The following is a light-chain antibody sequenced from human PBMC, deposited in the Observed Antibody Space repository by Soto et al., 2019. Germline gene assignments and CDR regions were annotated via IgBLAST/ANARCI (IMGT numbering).Light chain of an antibody. Sequence: DIQLTQSPSFLSASVGDRVTITCRASQGIDIFLAWFQQPRGKAPNLXISAASALPSGVPSRFSGSGSETEFTRTITSLQPEDSATDYCQQRNSYTRTFGQGTKVDIK. J-gene: IGKJ2*01. CDR2: AAS. V-gene: IGKV1-9*01. CDR3: QQRNSYTRT. CDR1: QGIDIF.